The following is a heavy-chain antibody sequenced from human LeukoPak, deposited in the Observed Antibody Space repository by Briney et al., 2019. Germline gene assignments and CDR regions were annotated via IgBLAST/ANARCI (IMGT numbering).Heavy chain of an antibody. CDR2: ISWNSGNV. D-gene: IGHD6-6*01. V-gene: IGHV3-9*01. CDR1: GFTFDDYA. CDR3: ARSGTYSSSSGYIDS. Sequence: GRSLRLSCAASGFTFDDYAMHWVGQAPGRGLEGVPVISWNSGNVDYADSVKGRFTLSRDNAKNSLYLQMSSLRAEDTALYYCARSGTYSSSSGYIDSWGQGTLVTVSS. J-gene: IGHJ4*02.